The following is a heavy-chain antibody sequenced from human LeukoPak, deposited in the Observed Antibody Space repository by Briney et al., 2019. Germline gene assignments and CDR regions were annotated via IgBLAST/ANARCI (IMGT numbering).Heavy chain of an antibody. J-gene: IGHJ4*02. CDR2: TAHRGNT. CDR1: GYSISGGYF. Sequence: SETLSLTCDVSGYSISGGYFWGWIRQPPGMGLEWIGSTAHRGNTDYNPSLKGRVSISTDGSKNQFSLSLTSVTAADTATYYCTRVTRNSGWFFDYWGPGTLATVHS. D-gene: IGHD6-13*01. V-gene: IGHV4-38-2*01. CDR3: TRVTRNSGWFFDY.